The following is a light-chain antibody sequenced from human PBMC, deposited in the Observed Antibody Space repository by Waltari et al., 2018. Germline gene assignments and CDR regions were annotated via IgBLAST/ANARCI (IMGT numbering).Light chain of an antibody. CDR3: QQYGNSRGS. CDR1: QRINRW. J-gene: IGKJ2*03. Sequence: DIQMTQSPSTLSASVGDRVTITCRASQRINRWLAWYQQKPGKAPKLLIYDVSSLESGVPSRFSGSGSGTEFTLTINSLQPDDFAVYYCQQYGNSRGSFGQGTKLEIK. CDR2: DVS. V-gene: IGKV1-5*01.